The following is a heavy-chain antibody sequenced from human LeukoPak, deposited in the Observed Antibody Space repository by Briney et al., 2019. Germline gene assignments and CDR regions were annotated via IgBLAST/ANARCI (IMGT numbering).Heavy chain of an antibody. J-gene: IGHJ4*02. CDR3: AKFLMTAVTSGFGS. D-gene: IGHD4-17*01. V-gene: IGHV3-23*01. CDR2: VSATGGKT. CDR1: GFAFNTYA. Sequence: GGSLRLSCAASGFAFNTYALSWVRQTPGKGLEWVSLVSATGGKTVYADSVKGRFIISRDNSESTLYLQMDRLRAEDTAVYYCAKFLMTAVTSGFGSWGQGNLAIVSS.